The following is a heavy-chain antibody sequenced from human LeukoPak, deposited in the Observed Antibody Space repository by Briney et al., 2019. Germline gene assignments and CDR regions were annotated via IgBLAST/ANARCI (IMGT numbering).Heavy chain of an antibody. CDR3: ARDQGNGYYINWFDP. Sequence: ASVKVSCKASGYTFTGYYMHWVRQAPGQGPEWMGWINTNNGGTKLAQKFQGRVTMTTDTSISTAYMELSKLTSDDTAMYYCARDQGNGYYINWFDPWGQGTLVTVSS. CDR1: GYTFTGYY. CDR2: INTNNGGT. V-gene: IGHV1-2*02. D-gene: IGHD3-22*01. J-gene: IGHJ5*02.